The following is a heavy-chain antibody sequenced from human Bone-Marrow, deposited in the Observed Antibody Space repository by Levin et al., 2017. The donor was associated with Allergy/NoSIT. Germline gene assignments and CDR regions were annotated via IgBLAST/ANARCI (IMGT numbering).Heavy chain of an antibody. D-gene: IGHD5-18*01. CDR2: FYYSGST. CDR1: GGPIYSYY. Sequence: NSSETLSLTCSVSGGPIYSYYWSWIRQPPGKGLEWIGSFYYSGSTNYNPSLKSRVTISMDPSKNQFSLKLTSVTAADTAIYYCARGGRVYSYSYAGYWGHGTLVSVTS. CDR3: ARGGRVYSYSYAGY. J-gene: IGHJ4*01. V-gene: IGHV4-59*01.